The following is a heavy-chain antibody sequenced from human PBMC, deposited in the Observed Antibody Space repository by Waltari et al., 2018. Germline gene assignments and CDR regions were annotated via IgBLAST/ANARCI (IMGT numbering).Heavy chain of an antibody. J-gene: IGHJ5*02. CDR1: GYTFTSYD. Sequence: QVQLVQSGAEVKKPGASVKVSCKASGYTFTSYDINWVRQATGQGLEWMGWMNPNRCNTGYAQKVQGRVTMTRNTSISTAYMELSSLRSEDTAVYYCARSCSSTSCYSRYWFDPWGQGTLVTVSS. CDR2: MNPNRCNT. D-gene: IGHD2-2*01. CDR3: ARSCSSTSCYSRYWFDP. V-gene: IGHV1-8*01.